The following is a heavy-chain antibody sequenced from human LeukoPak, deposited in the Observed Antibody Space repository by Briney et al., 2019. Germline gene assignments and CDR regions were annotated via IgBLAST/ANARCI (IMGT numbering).Heavy chain of an antibody. D-gene: IGHD1-1*01. V-gene: IGHV1-69*05. CDR3: ASTYNWNVPLPDY. CDR2: IIPIFGTA. J-gene: IGHJ4*02. CDR1: GGTFSSYA. Sequence: SVKVSCKASGGTFSSYAISWVRQAPGQGLEWMGRIIPIFGTANYAQKFQGRVTITTDESTSTAYMELSSLRSEDTAVYYCASTYNWNVPLPDYWGQGTPVTVSS.